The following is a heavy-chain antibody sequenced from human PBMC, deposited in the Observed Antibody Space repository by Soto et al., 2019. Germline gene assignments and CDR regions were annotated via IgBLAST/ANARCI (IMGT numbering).Heavy chain of an antibody. J-gene: IGHJ6*03. D-gene: IGHD3-10*01. V-gene: IGHV1-69*02. CDR1: GGTFSSYT. CDR2: IIPILGIA. CDR3: ARTDDYYGSAYYYMDV. Sequence: SVKVSCKASGGTFSSYTISWVRQAPGQGLEWMGRIIPILGIANYAQKFQGRVTITADKSTSTAYMELSSLRSEDTAVYYCARTDDYYGSAYYYMDVWGKGTTVTVSS.